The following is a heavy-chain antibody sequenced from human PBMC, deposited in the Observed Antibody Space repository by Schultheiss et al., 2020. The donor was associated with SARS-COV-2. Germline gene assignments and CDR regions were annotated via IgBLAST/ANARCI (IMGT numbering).Heavy chain of an antibody. CDR1: GGSFSDYY. J-gene: IGHJ4*02. Sequence: SQTLSLTCAVYGGSFSDYYWSWIRQSPGKGLEWIGEINHSGSTNYNPSLKSRVTISVDTSKNQFSLKLSSVTAADTAVYYCARDGDFWSGYYTYFDYWGQGTLVTVSS. CDR2: INHSGST. V-gene: IGHV4-34*01. CDR3: ARDGDFWSGYYTYFDY. D-gene: IGHD3-3*01.